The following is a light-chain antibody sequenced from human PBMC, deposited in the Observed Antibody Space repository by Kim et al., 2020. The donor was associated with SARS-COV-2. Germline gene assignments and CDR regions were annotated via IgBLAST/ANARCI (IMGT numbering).Light chain of an antibody. CDR1: SSNIGNNY. V-gene: IGLV1-51*01. Sequence: QSVLTQPPSVSAAPGQKVTISCSGSSSNIGNNYVSWYQHLQGTAPKLLIYDNNKRPSEISDRFSGSKSGTSATLGITGLQTGDEADYYCATWDTSLSGVVFGGGTQLTVL. CDR3: ATWDTSLSGVV. CDR2: DNN. J-gene: IGLJ2*01.